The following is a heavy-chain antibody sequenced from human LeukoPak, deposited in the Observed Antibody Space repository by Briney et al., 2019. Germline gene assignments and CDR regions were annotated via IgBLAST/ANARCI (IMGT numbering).Heavy chain of an antibody. CDR3: ARDLRYFDWLFRFDP. V-gene: IGHV3-23*01. CDR1: GFTFSSHA. Sequence: GGSLRLSCAAPGFTFSSHAINWVRQTPLKGLEWVSAISGNGGTTYYADSVKGRFTISRDNSKNTLYLQMNSLRAEDTAVYYCARDLRYFDWLFRFDPWGQGTLVTVSS. CDR2: ISGNGGTT. D-gene: IGHD3-9*01. J-gene: IGHJ5*02.